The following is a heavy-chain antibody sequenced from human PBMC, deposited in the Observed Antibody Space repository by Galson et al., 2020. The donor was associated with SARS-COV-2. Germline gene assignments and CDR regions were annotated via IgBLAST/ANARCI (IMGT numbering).Heavy chain of an antibody. CDR2: IYPGHFDT. V-gene: IGHV5-51*01. CDR3: ARGDSGSYENYFDF. CDR1: GYSFTHHW. Sequence: KIGESLKISCKPSGYSFTHHWIGWVRQKPGKGLEWMGIIYPGHFDTRYSPSLEGQVTFSADKTTTTAYLQWSSLKASDTAIYYCARGDSGSYENYFDFWGQGARVTVSS. J-gene: IGHJ4*02. D-gene: IGHD1-26*01.